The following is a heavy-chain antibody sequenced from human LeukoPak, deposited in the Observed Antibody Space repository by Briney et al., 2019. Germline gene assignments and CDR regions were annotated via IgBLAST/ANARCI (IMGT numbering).Heavy chain of an antibody. Sequence: PSETLSLTCTVSGDSTSNFYWNWIRQSPGKGLEWIGNIQYSGSSVYNPSLKSRGTISIDTSRRQFFLKLNSVTAADTAVYFCVLAPNSNWFDFWGPGTLVTVSS. CDR3: VLAPNSNWFDF. CDR2: IQYSGSS. V-gene: IGHV4-59*03. J-gene: IGHJ5*01. CDR1: GDSTSNFY. D-gene: IGHD2-8*01.